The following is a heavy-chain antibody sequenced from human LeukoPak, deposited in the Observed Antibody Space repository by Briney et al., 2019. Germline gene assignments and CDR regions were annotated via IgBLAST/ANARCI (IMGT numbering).Heavy chain of an antibody. Sequence: ASVKVSCKASGYTFTGYYMHWVRQAPGQGLEWMGWINPNSGGTNYAQKFQGRVTMTRDTSISTAYMELSRLRSDDTAVYYCARQATPRAWFDPWGQGTLVTVSS. CDR2: INPNSGGT. V-gene: IGHV1-2*02. CDR3: ARQATPRAWFDP. J-gene: IGHJ5*02. CDR1: GYTFTGYY.